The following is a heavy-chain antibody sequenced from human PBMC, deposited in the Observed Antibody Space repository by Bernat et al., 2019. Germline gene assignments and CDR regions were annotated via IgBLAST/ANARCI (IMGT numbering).Heavy chain of an antibody. J-gene: IGHJ2*01. D-gene: IGHD6-19*01. Sequence: QVQLVESGGGVVQPGRSLRLSCAASGFTFSSYAMHWVRQAPGKGLEWVAVISYDGSNKNYAGSGKGRFTISRDNSKNTLYLQKNSLGAEDTAVYYCAGDGGGAVADNWYFDLWGRGTLVTVSS. V-gene: IGHV3-30-3*01. CDR3: AGDGGGAVADNWYFDL. CDR2: ISYDGSNK. CDR1: GFTFSSYA.